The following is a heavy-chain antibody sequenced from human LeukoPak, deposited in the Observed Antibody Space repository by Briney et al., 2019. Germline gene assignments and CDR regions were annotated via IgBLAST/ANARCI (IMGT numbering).Heavy chain of an antibody. Sequence: GGSLRLSCAVSGFTFSSYGMSWVRQAPGKGLEWVSAISGSGGSTYYADSVKGRFTISRDNSKNTLYLQMNSLRAEDTAVYYCARSPHYYDSSGYLDYWGQGTLVTVSS. CDR2: ISGSGGST. CDR1: GFTFSSYG. D-gene: IGHD3-22*01. J-gene: IGHJ4*02. CDR3: ARSPHYYDSSGYLDY. V-gene: IGHV3-23*01.